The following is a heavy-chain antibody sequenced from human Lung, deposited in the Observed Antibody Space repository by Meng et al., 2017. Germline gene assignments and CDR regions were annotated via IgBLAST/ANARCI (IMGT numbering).Heavy chain of an antibody. CDR1: GYIFTAYD. J-gene: IGHJ4*02. D-gene: IGHD6-25*01. CDR2: INPKSGDT. CDR3: ARDEDISAAGKLFGDY. V-gene: IGHV1-2*06. Sequence: LVGSGAVVKKPWPSVNVSCKPSGYIFTAYDIHWVRRAPGQGLEWMRRINPKSGDTHYAQKFQARVTMTGDTSISTAYMELSGLRSDDTAMYYCARDEDISAAGKLFGDYWGQGTLVTVSS.